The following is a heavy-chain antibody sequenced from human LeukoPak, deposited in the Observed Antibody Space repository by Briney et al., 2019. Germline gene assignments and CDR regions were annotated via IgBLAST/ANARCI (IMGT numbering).Heavy chain of an antibody. Sequence: GGSLRLSCAASGFTFSSYAMSWVRQAPGKGLEWVSAMSGSGGRTYYADSLKGRFTISRDNSKNTLYLQKNSLRAEDTAVYYCAKDLGYSSSWYQSNWFDPWGQGTLVTVSS. CDR3: AKDLGYSSSWYQSNWFDP. J-gene: IGHJ5*02. CDR2: MSGSGGRT. CDR1: GFTFSSYA. V-gene: IGHV3-23*01. D-gene: IGHD6-13*01.